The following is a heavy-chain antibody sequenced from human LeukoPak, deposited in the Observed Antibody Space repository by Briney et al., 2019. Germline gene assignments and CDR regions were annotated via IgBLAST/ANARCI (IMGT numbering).Heavy chain of an antibody. CDR3: TRDLLGFATTPLSD. CDR2: IIPNRGDT. Sequence: SVRVSCKASGYTFTNNYIHWVRQAPGHGLEWMGWIIPNRGDTNYAQKFQGRVTMTRDTSISTGFMELTRLTSDDTAVYYCTRDLLGFATTPLSDWGQGTLVTVAS. D-gene: IGHD4-17*01. J-gene: IGHJ4*02. V-gene: IGHV1-2*02. CDR1: GYTFTNNY.